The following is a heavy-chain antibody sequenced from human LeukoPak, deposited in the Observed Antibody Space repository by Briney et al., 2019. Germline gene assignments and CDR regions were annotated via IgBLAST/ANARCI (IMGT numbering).Heavy chain of an antibody. CDR1: GFTFSSYS. CDR3: ARDQAVTKNYGLDV. Sequence: GGSLRLSCAASGFTFSSYSMNWVRQAPGKGLEWVSSISSSSSYIKYADSVKGRSTISRDNAKNSLYLQMNSLRAEDTAVYYCARDQAVTKNYGLDVWGQGTTVTVSS. D-gene: IGHD4-17*01. CDR2: ISSSSSYI. J-gene: IGHJ6*02. V-gene: IGHV3-21*01.